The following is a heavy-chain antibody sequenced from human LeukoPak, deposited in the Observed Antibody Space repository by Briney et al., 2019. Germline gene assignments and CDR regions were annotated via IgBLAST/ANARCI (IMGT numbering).Heavy chain of an antibody. V-gene: IGHV1-18*01. CDR3: ARDGPRGPYYDFWSGYYSVDY. CDR2: ISAYNGNT. Sequence: GASVKVSCKASGYTFTSYGISWVRQAPGQGLEWMGWISAYNGNTNYAQKLQGRVTMTTDTSTSTAYMELRSLRSDDTAVYYCARDGPRGPYYDFWSGYYSVDYWGQGTLVTVSS. J-gene: IGHJ4*02. CDR1: GYTFTSYG. D-gene: IGHD3-3*01.